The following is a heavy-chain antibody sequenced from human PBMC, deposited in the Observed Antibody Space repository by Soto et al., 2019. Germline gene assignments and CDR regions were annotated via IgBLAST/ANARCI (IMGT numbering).Heavy chain of an antibody. Sequence: QVQLQESGPGLVRPSGTLSLTCTVSGGSINTYYWTWIRQPPGKGLEWIGYFFNTGRTDYNPSLKSRVNISADKSKNQLSLRLSSVTAADTAMYYCARVYYDAFDIWGQGTMVTVSS. CDR2: FFNTGRT. V-gene: IGHV4-59*01. CDR3: ARVYYDAFDI. J-gene: IGHJ3*02. CDR1: GGSINTYY. D-gene: IGHD3-10*01.